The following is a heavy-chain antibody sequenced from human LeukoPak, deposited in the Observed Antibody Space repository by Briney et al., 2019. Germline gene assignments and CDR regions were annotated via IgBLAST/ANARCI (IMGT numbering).Heavy chain of an antibody. CDR2: ISSSSSTI. V-gene: IGHV3-48*04. Sequence: GGSLRLSCAASGFTFSSYSMNWVRQAPGKGLEWVSYISSSSSTIYYADSVKGRFTISRDNAKNSLHLQMNSLRAEDTAVYYCAELGITMIGGVWGKGTTVTISS. J-gene: IGHJ6*04. CDR3: AELGITMIGGV. D-gene: IGHD3-10*02. CDR1: GFTFSSYS.